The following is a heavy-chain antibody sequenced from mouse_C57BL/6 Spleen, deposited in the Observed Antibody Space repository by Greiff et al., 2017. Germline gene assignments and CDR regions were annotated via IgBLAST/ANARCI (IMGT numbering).Heavy chain of an antibody. CDR1: GYTFTSYW. D-gene: IGHD1-1*01. CDR3: ARSHYYGSSRYWYFDV. J-gene: IGHJ1*03. CDR2: IDPSDSYT. V-gene: IGHV1-69*01. Sequence: QVQLKQPGAELVMPGASVKLSCKASGYTFTSYWMHWVKQRPGQGLEWIGEIDPSDSYTNYNQKFKGKSTLTVDKSSSTAYMQLSSLTSEDSAVYYCARSHYYGSSRYWYFDVWGTGTTVTVSS.